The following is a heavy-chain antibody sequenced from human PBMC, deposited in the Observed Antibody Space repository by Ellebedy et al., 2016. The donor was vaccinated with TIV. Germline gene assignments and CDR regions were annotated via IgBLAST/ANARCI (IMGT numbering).Heavy chain of an antibody. Sequence: GESLKISXAASGFTFSDYYMSWIRQAPGKGLEWVSYISSSSSYIYYADSVKGRFTISRDNAKNSLYLQMNSLRAEDTAVYYCARRDTAMALDYWGQGTLVTVSS. V-gene: IGHV3-11*06. CDR2: ISSSSSYI. CDR3: ARRDTAMALDY. CDR1: GFTFSDYY. J-gene: IGHJ4*02. D-gene: IGHD5-18*01.